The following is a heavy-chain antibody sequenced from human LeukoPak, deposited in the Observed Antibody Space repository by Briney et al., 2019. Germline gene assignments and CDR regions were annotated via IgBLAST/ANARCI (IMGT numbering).Heavy chain of an antibody. CDR3: AAHPDYGDYNYFDY. CDR1: GGSISSGDYY. D-gene: IGHD4-17*01. CDR2: IYYSGST. Sequence: SETLSLTCTVSGGSISSGDYYWSWIRQPPGKGLEWIGYIYYSGSTYYNPSLKSRVTISVDTSKNQFSLKLSSVTAADTAVYYCAAHPDYGDYNYFDYWGQGTLVTVSS. J-gene: IGHJ4*02. V-gene: IGHV4-30-4*01.